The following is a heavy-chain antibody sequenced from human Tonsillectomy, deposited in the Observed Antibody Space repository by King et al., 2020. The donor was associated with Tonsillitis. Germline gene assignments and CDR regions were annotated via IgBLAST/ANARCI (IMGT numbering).Heavy chain of an antibody. CDR3: ARGALVVITGGAFDI. Sequence: VRLVESGGVVVQPGGSLRLSCAASGFTFDDYTMHWVRQAPGKGLEWVSLISWDGGSTYYVASVKGRFTISRDNSNNSLYLQMDSLRTEDTALYYCARGALVVITGGAFDIWGQGTMVTVSS. CDR1: GFTFDDYT. J-gene: IGHJ3*02. V-gene: IGHV3-43*01. CDR2: ISWDGGST. D-gene: IGHD3-22*01.